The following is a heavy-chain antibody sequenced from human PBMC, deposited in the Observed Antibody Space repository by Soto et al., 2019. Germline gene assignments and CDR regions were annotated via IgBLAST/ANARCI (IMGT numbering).Heavy chain of an antibody. V-gene: IGHV1-69*01. J-gene: IGHJ4*02. Sequence: QVQLMQSGAEVRKPGSSVRVSCKASGGSFNRHTISWVRQAPGQGLEWMGGIIPIFGTANHAQKFQGRVTIIADESTSTGYMELSSLRSDDTAIYYCARGWGYDSTDYYYAYWGQGTLVIVSS. CDR3: ARGWGYDSTDYYYAY. CDR1: GGSFNRHT. D-gene: IGHD3-22*01. CDR2: IIPIFGTA.